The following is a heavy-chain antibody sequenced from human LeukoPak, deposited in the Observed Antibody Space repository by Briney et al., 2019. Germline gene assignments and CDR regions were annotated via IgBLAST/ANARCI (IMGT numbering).Heavy chain of an antibody. V-gene: IGHV3-74*01. D-gene: IGHD4-17*01. CDR2: VNGDGRNI. J-gene: IGHJ4*02. Sequence: GGSLRLSCIASGFTFSSYWMHWVRQDPRKGLVWVSRVNGDGRNINYADSVRGRFTISRNNSKNTLYLQMNSLRADDTAVYYCAKADYGDFFYFDYWGQGSLVTVSS. CDR1: GFTFSSYW. CDR3: AKADYGDFFYFDY.